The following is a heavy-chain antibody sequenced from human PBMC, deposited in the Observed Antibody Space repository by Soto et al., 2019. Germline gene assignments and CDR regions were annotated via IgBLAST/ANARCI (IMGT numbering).Heavy chain of an antibody. V-gene: IGHV1-8*01. J-gene: IGHJ4*02. CDR2: MNPNSGDT. CDR3: VSLAR. CDR1: GYTFTNYD. Sequence: ASVKVSCKASGYTFTNYDINWVRQAPGQGLEWMGWMNPNSGDTGYAQIFQGRVTMTRNTSINTAYMELNSLRSDDTAVYYCVSLARWGQGTLVTVSS.